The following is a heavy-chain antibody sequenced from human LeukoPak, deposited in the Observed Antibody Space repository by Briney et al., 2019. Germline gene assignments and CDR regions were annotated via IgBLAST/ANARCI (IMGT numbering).Heavy chain of an antibody. V-gene: IGHV4-30-4*08. Sequence: SETLSLTCTVSGGSLSSSSYYWGWIRQPPGKGLEYIGYIYYSGTTYYNPSLKSRITMSVDMSANQFSLRLTSVSAADTAVYYCTRAYWIGFHFDSWGQGILVSVSS. CDR3: TRAYWIGFHFDS. D-gene: IGHD3-3*01. CDR1: GGSLSSSSYY. J-gene: IGHJ4*02. CDR2: IYYSGTT.